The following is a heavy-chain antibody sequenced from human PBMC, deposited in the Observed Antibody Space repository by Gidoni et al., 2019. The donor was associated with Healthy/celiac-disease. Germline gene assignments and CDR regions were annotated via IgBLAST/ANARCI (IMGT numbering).Heavy chain of an antibody. Sequence: EVQLLESGGGLVQPGGSLRLSCAASGFTFSSYAMRWVRQAPGKGLEWVSAISGSGGSTYYADSVKGRFTISRDNSKNTLYLQMNSLRAEDTAVYYCAKDWDSGSYWSAYNWFDPWGQGTLVTVSS. J-gene: IGHJ5*02. CDR3: AKDWDSGSYWSAYNWFDP. D-gene: IGHD1-26*01. V-gene: IGHV3-23*01. CDR2: ISGSGGST. CDR1: GFTFSSYA.